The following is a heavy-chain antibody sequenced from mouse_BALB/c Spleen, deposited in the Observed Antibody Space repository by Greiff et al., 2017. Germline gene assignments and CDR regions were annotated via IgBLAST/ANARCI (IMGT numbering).Heavy chain of an antibody. CDR2: IDPANGNT. V-gene: IGHV14-3*02. D-gene: IGHD2-4*01. CDR1: GFNIKDTY. J-gene: IGHJ3*01. Sequence: VQLQQSGAELVKPGASVKLSCTASGFNIKDTYMHWVKQRPEQGLEWIGRIDPANGNTKYDPKFQGKATITADTSSNTAYLQLSSLTSEDTAVYYCAFYDYDEGCAYWGQGTLVTVSA. CDR3: AFYDYDEGCAY.